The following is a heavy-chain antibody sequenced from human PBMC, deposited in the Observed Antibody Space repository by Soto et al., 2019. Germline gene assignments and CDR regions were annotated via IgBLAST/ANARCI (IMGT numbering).Heavy chain of an antibody. CDR2: ISRSSSYI. CDR1: GFTFISYS. D-gene: IGHD1-1*01. J-gene: IGHJ4*01. Sequence: VGSLRLSCAASGFTFISYSMNWVRQAPGKGLEWVSSISRSSSYIYYADSVKGRFTISRDNAKDSLYLQMNSLRVEDTAVYFCARDPGLRLELDYWGHGTLVTVSS. CDR3: ARDPGLRLELDY. V-gene: IGHV3-21*01.